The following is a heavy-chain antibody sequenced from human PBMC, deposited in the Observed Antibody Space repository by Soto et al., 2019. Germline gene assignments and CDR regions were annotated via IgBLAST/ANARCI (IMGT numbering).Heavy chain of an antibody. CDR1: VAPSSVVIG. D-gene: IGHD5-18*01. V-gene: IGHV4-4*02. Sequence: SETCPSPALSLVAPSSVVIGGVGSASPQGRGWSGLGEIYHSGSTNYNPSLKSRVTISIDKSKNQFSLKLSSVTAADTAVYYCARRFRDTVMVLRFDYWGQGTLVTVCS. CDR2: IYHSGST. CDR3: ARRFRDTVMVLRFDY. J-gene: IGHJ4*02.